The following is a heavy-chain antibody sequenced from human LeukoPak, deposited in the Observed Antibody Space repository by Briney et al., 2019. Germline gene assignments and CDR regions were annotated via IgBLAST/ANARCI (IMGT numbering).Heavy chain of an antibody. Sequence: ASVKVSCKASGDTFINYGISWVRQAPGQGLEWMGWISAYNGNTNTAQKFQGRVTMTTDTSTSAAYMELRSLKSDDTAVYYCARNSWELPLGYWGQGTLVTVSS. V-gene: IGHV1-18*01. D-gene: IGHD1-26*01. CDR3: ARNSWELPLGY. CDR2: ISAYNGNT. CDR1: GDTFINYG. J-gene: IGHJ4*02.